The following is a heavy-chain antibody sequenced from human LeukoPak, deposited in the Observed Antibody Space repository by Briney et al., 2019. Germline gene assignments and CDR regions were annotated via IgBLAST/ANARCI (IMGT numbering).Heavy chain of an antibody. D-gene: IGHD1-14*01. J-gene: IGHJ3*02. CDR1: GGSISSDGYY. CDR2: IYHIGTN. Sequence: PSETLSLTCTVSGGSISSDGYYWSWIRQPPGKGLEWIGYIYHIGTNYYNPSLKSRVSISIDRSKNQFSLKLRSVTAADTAVYFCARDRGPGYGPEIIDAFESWGHGTMVTVSS. V-gene: IGHV4-30-2*01. CDR3: ARDRGPGYGPEIIDAFES.